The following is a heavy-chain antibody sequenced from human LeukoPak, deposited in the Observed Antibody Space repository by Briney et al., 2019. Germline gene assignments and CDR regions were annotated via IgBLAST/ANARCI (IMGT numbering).Heavy chain of an antibody. CDR3: AKNGDRGAYCTGGTCYPYFYYYMDV. V-gene: IGHV3-23*01. CDR1: GFTFSSYW. D-gene: IGHD2-15*01. Sequence: PGGSLRLSCAASGFTFSSYWMSWVRQTPGKGLELVSAISGGGDSTYHADSVKGRFTISRDNSKNTLYLQMNSLRVEDTAVYYCAKNGDRGAYCTGGTCYPYFYYYMDVWGKGTTVTI. J-gene: IGHJ6*03. CDR2: ISGGGDST.